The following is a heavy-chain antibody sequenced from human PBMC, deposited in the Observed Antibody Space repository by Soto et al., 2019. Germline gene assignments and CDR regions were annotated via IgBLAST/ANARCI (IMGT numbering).Heavy chain of an antibody. V-gene: IGHV2-5*02. CDR1: GFSLSSRGVG. Sequence: QITLKESGPTLVTPTQTLTLTCTFSGFSLSSRGVGVGWIGQPPGKALEWLALIYWDDDKWYSPSLKSRLTITKDTSKNQVVLIMTNVDPVDTATYSCAHFPGYTYGIVYSGQGTLVTVSS. D-gene: IGHD5-18*01. J-gene: IGHJ4*02. CDR2: IYWDDDK. CDR3: AHFPGYTYGIVY.